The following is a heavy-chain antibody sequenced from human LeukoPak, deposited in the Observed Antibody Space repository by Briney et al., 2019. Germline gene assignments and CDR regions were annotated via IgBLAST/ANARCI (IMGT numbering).Heavy chain of an antibody. J-gene: IGHJ4*02. CDR3: AAARLRYFDWLQNDY. CDR1: GIIFSTYA. V-gene: IGHV3-48*04. CDR2: FSGSSSCSTSII. D-gene: IGHD3-9*01. Sequence: GGSLRLSCEFSGIIFSTYAMNWVRQAPGKGLEWISYFSGSSSCSTSIIHYADSVKGRFTISRDNAKNSLHLQMNSLRAEDTAVYYCAAARLRYFDWLQNDYWGQGTLVTVSS.